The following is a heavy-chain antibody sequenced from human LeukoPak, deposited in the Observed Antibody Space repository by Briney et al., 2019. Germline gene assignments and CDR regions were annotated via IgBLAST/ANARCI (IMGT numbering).Heavy chain of an antibody. CDR1: GFTFSSYE. V-gene: IGHV3-48*03. CDR3: ARTEYYYDSSGYYPYFDY. CDR2: ISSSGSTI. J-gene: IGHJ4*02. D-gene: IGHD3-22*01. Sequence: PGGSLRLSCAASGFTFSSYEMNWVRQAPGKGLEWVSYISSSGSTIYYADSVKGRFTTSRDNAKNSLYLQMNSLRAEDTAVYYCARTEYYYDSSGYYPYFDYWGQGTLVTVSS.